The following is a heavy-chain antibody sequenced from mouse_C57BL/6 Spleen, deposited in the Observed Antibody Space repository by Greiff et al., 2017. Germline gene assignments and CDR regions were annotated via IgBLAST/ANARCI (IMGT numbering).Heavy chain of an antibody. CDR2: IYPGSGNT. D-gene: IGHD2-1*01. CDR3: ARSEGNYVWFAY. V-gene: IGHV1-76*01. Sequence: QVQLKQSGAELVRPGASVKLSCKASGYTFTDYYINWVKQRPGQGLEWIARIYPGSGNTYYNEKFKGKATLTAEKSSSTAYMQLSSLTSEDSAVYFCARSEGNYVWFAYWGQGTLVTVSA. CDR1: GYTFTDYY. J-gene: IGHJ3*01.